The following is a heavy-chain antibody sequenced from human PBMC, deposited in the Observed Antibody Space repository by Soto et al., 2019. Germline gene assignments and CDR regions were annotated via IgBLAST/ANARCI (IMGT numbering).Heavy chain of an antibody. Sequence: ASVKVSCKVSGYTFTGYYMHWVRQAPGQGLEWMGWINPNSGGTNYAQKFQGRVTMTRDTSISTAYMELSRLRSDDTAVYYCARDLGVLLWFGELERQLDYWGQGTLVTVSS. CDR1: GYTFTGYY. CDR2: INPNSGGT. CDR3: ARDLGVLLWFGELERQLDY. J-gene: IGHJ4*02. D-gene: IGHD3-10*01. V-gene: IGHV1-2*02.